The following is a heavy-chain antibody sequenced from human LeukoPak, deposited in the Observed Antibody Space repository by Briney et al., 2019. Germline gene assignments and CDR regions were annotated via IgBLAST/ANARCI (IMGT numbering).Heavy chain of an antibody. V-gene: IGHV4-59*01. D-gene: IGHD3-22*01. CDR3: ARDIQGGYYYDSSGFQH. CDR1: GGAITNYY. J-gene: IGHJ1*01. CDR2: IYYTGST. Sequence: SETLSLTCGVSGGAITNYYWNWIRQAPGKGLEWLGYIYYTGSTTYNPSVKSRITISLDTSKKQISLKLRSVTAADTAVYYCARDIQGGYYYDSSGFQHWGQGTLVTVSS.